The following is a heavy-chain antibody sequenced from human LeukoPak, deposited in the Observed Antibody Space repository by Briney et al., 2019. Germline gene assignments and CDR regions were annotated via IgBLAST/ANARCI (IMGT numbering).Heavy chain of an antibody. CDR1: GFTFDNHA. CDR2: VTGRSGST. V-gene: IGHV3-23*01. J-gene: IGHJ4*02. CDR3: VRSSSIMALNYFDL. D-gene: IGHD3-16*01. Sequence: GGSLRLSCAASGFTFDNHALAWVRQTPGRGLEWDATVTGRSGSTYYADSVRGRFTISRDNSQNRLYLQMNSLRVLDTATYYCVRSSSIMALNYFDLWGQGTLVPVSS.